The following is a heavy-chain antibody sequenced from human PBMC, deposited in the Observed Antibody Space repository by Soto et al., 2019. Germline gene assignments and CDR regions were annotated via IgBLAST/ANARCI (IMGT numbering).Heavy chain of an antibody. D-gene: IGHD3-10*01. V-gene: IGHV4-39*01. CDR3: ARHAKGYYASGSYDYWFDP. J-gene: IGHJ5*02. CDR2: IHYSAST. Sequence: SETLSLTCTVSVGSISSSSYYWGWIRQPPGKGLEYIGSIHYSASTYYSPSLKSRVSISVDTSKNQFSLRLSSVTAADTAIYYCARHAKGYYASGSYDYWFDPWGQGTLVTVSS. CDR1: VGSISSSSYY.